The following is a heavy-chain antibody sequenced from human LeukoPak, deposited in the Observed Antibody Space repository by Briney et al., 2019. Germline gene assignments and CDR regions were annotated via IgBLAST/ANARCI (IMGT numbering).Heavy chain of an antibody. CDR2: INPSGGST. D-gene: IGHD6-25*01. V-gene: IGHV1-46*01. J-gene: IGHJ4*02. CDR3: ARGAGNRAAAVFLLAY. CDR1: GYTFTSYG. Sequence: RASVKVSCKASGYTFTSYGISWVRQAPGQGLEWMGIINPSGGSTSYAQKFQGRVTMTWDTSASTVYMELSSLRSEDTAIYYCARGAGNRAAAVFLLAYWGQGTLVTVSS.